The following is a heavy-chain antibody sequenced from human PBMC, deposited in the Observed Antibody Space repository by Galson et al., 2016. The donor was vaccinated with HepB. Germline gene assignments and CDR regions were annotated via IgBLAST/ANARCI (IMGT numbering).Heavy chain of an antibody. V-gene: IGHV3-11*01. J-gene: IGHJ5*02. D-gene: IGHD1-14*01. Sequence: SLRLSCAGTGFDFGDPYMNWIRQPPGKGLEWLAYISESGFTTYYADSVKGRFTISRDNAKRSLYLQMGGLRGDDTAIYYCARGPASAGDNFFDAWGQGVLVAVSS. CDR2: ISESGFTT. CDR1: GFDFGDPY. CDR3: ARGPASAGDNFFDA.